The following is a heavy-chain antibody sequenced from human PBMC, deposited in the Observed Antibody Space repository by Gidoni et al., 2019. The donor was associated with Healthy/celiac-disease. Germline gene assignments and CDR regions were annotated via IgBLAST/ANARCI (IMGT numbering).Heavy chain of an antibody. J-gene: IGHJ2*01. CDR3: ARRVDSSGYYPGYWYFDL. CDR1: GGSISSSSYY. D-gene: IGHD3-22*01. Sequence: QLQLQESGPGLVKPSETLSLTCTVSGGSISSSSYYWGWIRQPPGKGLEWIGSIYYSGSTYYNPSLKSRVTISVDTSMNQFSLKLSSVTAADTAVYYCARRVDSSGYYPGYWYFDLWGRGTLVTVSS. V-gene: IGHV4-39*01. CDR2: IYYSGST.